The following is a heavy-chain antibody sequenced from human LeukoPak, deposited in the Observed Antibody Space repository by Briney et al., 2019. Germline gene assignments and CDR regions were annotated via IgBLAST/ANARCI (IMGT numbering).Heavy chain of an antibody. CDR1: GFTFSSYA. D-gene: IGHD1-26*01. Sequence: GGSLRLSCAASGFTFSSYAMSWVRQAPGKGLEWVSAISGSGGSTYYADSVKGRFTISRDNSKNTLYLQMNSLRAEDAAVFYCAKDGGWELGFGNDAFDIWGQGTMVTVSS. CDR2: ISGSGGST. V-gene: IGHV3-23*01. CDR3: AKDGGWELGFGNDAFDI. J-gene: IGHJ3*02.